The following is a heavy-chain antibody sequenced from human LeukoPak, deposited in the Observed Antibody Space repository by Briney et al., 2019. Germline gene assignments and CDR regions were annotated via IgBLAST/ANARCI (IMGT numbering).Heavy chain of an antibody. CDR1: GGSISSGDYY. J-gene: IGHJ5*02. CDR3: ARTDIAVVPAAISWFDP. CDR2: LCFSGST. V-gene: IGHV4-30-4*08. Sequence: SQTLSLTXTVSGGSISSGDYYWRGIRQPPGKGLEWIGYLCFSGSTYYNQSLKSRVTMSVDTSKNQFSLKLSSVTAADTAVYYCARTDIAVVPAAISWFDPWGQGTLVTVSS. D-gene: IGHD2-2*02.